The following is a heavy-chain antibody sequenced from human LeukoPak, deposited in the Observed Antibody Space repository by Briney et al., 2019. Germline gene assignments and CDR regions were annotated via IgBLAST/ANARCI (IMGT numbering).Heavy chain of an antibody. D-gene: IGHD6-19*01. J-gene: IGHJ4*02. V-gene: IGHV3-7*03. Sequence: GGSLRVSCAASGFSISSSCMAWVRQDPGQGLEWVANLKQDAYQTFYLESVKGRFTISRDNAKNSLYLYMNSLRVEDTAMYYCARDRRSGLDHWGQGALVTVSS. CDR2: LKQDAYQT. CDR3: ARDRRSGLDH. CDR1: GFSISSSC.